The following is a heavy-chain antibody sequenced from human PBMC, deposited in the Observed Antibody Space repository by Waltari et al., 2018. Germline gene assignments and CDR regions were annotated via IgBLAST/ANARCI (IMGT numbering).Heavy chain of an antibody. CDR1: GDSISSGSYY. CDR3: ARGNCSDTTCYGNYYMDV. Sequence: QVQLQESGPGLVKPSQTLSLTCTVSGDSISSGSYYWSWIRQPAGKGLEWIGRIYNSGSTRYNPSLKSRVTISVDTSKNQFSLKVSSVTAADTAMYYCARGNCSDTTCYGNYYMDVWGKGTTVTVSS. V-gene: IGHV4-61*02. D-gene: IGHD2-2*01. CDR2: IYNSGST. J-gene: IGHJ6*03.